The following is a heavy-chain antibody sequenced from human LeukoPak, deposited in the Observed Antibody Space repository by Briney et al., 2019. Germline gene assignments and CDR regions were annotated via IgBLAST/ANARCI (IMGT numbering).Heavy chain of an antibody. CDR3: ARFAYPAATLGGIDY. Sequence: SQTLSLTCTVSGGSISSGSYYWSWIRQPAGKGLEWIGRIYTSGSTNYNPSLKSRVTISVDTSKNQFSLKLSSVTAADTAVYYCARFAYPAATLGGIDYWGQGTLVTVSS. J-gene: IGHJ4*02. V-gene: IGHV4-61*02. CDR1: GGSISSGSYY. D-gene: IGHD2-2*01. CDR2: IYTSGST.